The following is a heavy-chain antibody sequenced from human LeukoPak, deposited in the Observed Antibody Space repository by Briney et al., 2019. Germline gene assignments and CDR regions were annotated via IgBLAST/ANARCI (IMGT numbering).Heavy chain of an antibody. CDR3: ARGGLPHYYYYMDV. D-gene: IGHD2-21*02. V-gene: IGHV3-30*02. Sequence: GGSLRLSCAASEFTFSNYGMHWVRQAPGKGLEWVAFIRYDGTNKYYADSVKGRFTISRDNSKNTLYLKMNSLRGEDTAVYYCARGGLPHYYYYMDVWGKGTTVTISS. CDR2: IRYDGTNK. J-gene: IGHJ6*03. CDR1: EFTFSNYG.